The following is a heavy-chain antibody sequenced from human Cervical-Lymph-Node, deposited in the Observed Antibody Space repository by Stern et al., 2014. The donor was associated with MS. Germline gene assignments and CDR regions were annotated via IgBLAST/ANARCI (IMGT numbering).Heavy chain of an antibody. V-gene: IGHV3-48*01. D-gene: IGHD1-26*01. CDR3: ALYRTFDY. J-gene: IGHJ4*02. CDR2: ISTSSDSI. CDR1: GFTFSTCN. Sequence: VQLGQSGGGLVQPGGSLRLSCAASGFTFSTCNMNWVRQSPGKGLEWVSFISTSSDSIYYADSVKGRFTISRDNAKNSLYLQMNSLRAEDTAVYYCALYRTFDYWGQGTLVTVSS.